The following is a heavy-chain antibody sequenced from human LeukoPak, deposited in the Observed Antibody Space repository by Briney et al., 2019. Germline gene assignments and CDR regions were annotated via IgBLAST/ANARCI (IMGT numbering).Heavy chain of an antibody. Sequence: SETLSLTCAVYGGSFSGYYWSWIRQPPGKGLEWIGEINHSGSTNYNPSLKSRVTISVDTSKNQFSLKLSSVTAADTAVYYCARYGRRRAAAGYWGQGTLVTVSS. J-gene: IGHJ4*02. CDR3: ARYGRRRAAAGY. CDR1: GGSFSGYY. V-gene: IGHV4-34*01. CDR2: INHSGST. D-gene: IGHD6-13*01.